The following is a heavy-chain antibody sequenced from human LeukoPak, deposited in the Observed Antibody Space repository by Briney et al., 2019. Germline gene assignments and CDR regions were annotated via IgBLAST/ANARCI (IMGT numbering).Heavy chain of an antibody. CDR1: VYIFTDYY. V-gene: IGHV1-2*02. D-gene: IGHD6-13*01. J-gene: IGHJ4*02. Sequence: GASVKVSCKASVYIFTDYYVHWVRQAPGQGLEWMGWINPISSGTHSAQKFQGRVTMTTDTSISTVYINLNSLGSDDTALYYCARAIGTATGTDRQLGFDYWGQGTLVTVSS. CDR2: INPISSGT. CDR3: ARAIGTATGTDRQLGFDY.